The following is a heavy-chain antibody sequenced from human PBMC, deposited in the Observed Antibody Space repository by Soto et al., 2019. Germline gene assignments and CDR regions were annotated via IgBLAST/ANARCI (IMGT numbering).Heavy chain of an antibody. J-gene: IGHJ4*02. CDR1: GFTFRSYW. D-gene: IGHD1-26*01. CDR2: VNSDASST. V-gene: IGHV3-74*01. CDR3: ARGAGYTTFDC. Sequence: EVQLVESGGGLVQPGGSLRLSCGASGFTFRSYWMHWVRQAPGKGLVWVSRVNSDASSTSYADSVKGRFTISRDNAKNTRYLQMNSLRAEDRAVYYCARGAGYTTFDCWGQGTLVTVSS.